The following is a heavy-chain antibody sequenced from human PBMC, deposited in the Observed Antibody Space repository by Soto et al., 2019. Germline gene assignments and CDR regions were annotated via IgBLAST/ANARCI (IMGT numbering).Heavy chain of an antibody. V-gene: IGHV1-18*04. D-gene: IGHD2-8*01. Sequence: QPQLVQSGAEVRKPGASVNVSCKASGYTFTTYGISWVRQAPGQGLERMGWIGGYNGDSHNAQKFQGRLTMTRDTSTKTAYMELRSLRPDDTAVYYCARVGNNGWPLEYDYGGQGTLVIVSS. CDR3: ARVGNNGWPLEYDY. CDR2: IGGYNGDS. J-gene: IGHJ4*02. CDR1: GYTFTTYG.